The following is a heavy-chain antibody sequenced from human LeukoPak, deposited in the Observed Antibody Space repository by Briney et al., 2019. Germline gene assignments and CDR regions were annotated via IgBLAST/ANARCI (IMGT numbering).Heavy chain of an antibody. D-gene: IGHD4-11*01. J-gene: IGHJ4*02. CDR3: AKKSTTVITYYFDY. Sequence: PGGSLRLSCAASGFTFSSYSMNWVRQAPGKGLEWVSAISGSGGSTYYADSVKGRFTISRDNSKNTLYLQMNSLRAEDTAVYYCAKKSTTVITYYFDYWGQGTLVTVSS. V-gene: IGHV3-23*01. CDR1: GFTFSSYS. CDR2: ISGSGGST.